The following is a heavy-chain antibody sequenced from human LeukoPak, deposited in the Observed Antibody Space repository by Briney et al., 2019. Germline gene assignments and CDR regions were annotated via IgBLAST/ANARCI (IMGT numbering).Heavy chain of an antibody. Sequence: GGSLRLSCAASGFTFSSYAMSWVRQAPGKGLEWVSAIRGSGGSTYYADSVKGRFTISRDNSKNTLYLQMNSLRAEDTAVYYCAHGGNSPFDYWGQGTLVTVSS. CDR3: AHGGNSPFDY. CDR1: GFTFSSYA. CDR2: IRGSGGST. D-gene: IGHD4-23*01. J-gene: IGHJ4*02. V-gene: IGHV3-23*01.